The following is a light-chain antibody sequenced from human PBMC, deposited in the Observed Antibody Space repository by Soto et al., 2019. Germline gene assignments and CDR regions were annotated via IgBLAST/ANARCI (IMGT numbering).Light chain of an antibody. Sequence: AIQMTQSPSSLSASVGDRVTITCRASQGIRNDLGWYQQKPGKAPKRLIYAASSLQSGVPSRCSGSGSGTDFTLTISSLQPEEFATEYGLQDYNYPLTCGGGTKVEIK. CDR3: LQDYNYPLT. V-gene: IGKV1-6*01. CDR1: QGIRND. J-gene: IGKJ4*01. CDR2: AAS.